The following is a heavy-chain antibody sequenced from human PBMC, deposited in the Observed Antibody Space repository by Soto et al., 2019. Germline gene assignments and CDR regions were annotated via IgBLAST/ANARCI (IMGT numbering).Heavy chain of an antibody. J-gene: IGHJ6*02. CDR2: IYYSGST. V-gene: IGHV4-39*01. Sequence: PSETLSLTCTVSGGSISSSSYYWGWIRQPPGKGLEWIGSIYYSGSTYYNPSLKSRVTISVDTSKNQFSLKLSSVTAADTAVYYCAITGSDYYDSSGFGGMDVWGQGTTVTVSS. CDR3: AITGSDYYDSSGFGGMDV. D-gene: IGHD3-22*01. CDR1: GGSISSSSYY.